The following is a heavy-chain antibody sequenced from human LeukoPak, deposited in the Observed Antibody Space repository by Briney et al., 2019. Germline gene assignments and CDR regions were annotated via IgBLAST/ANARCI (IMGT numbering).Heavy chain of an antibody. CDR3: ARDGDYVDYFDY. CDR1: GGSISSGDYY. D-gene: IGHD4-17*01. Sequence: PSETLSLTCTVSGGSISSGDYYWSWIRQPPGKGLEWIGYIYYSGSTYYNPSLKSRVTISVDTSKNQFSLKLSSVTAADTAVYYCARDGDYVDYFDYWGQGTLVTVSS. J-gene: IGHJ4*02. CDR2: IYYSGST. V-gene: IGHV4-30-4*01.